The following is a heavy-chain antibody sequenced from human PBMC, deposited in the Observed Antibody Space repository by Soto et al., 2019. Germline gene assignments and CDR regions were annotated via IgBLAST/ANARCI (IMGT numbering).Heavy chain of an antibody. CDR3: ARHGYYYDSTGYYYFL. CDR1: GGSVSSTNHY. Sequence: ETLSLTCSVSGGSVSSTNHYWGWIRQPPGKGLEWIGDVYYSGLTRYNPSLKSRVTISVDTSQNQFSLRLNSLTAADTAIYYCARHGYYYDSTGYYYFLWGQGTLVTVSS. D-gene: IGHD3-22*01. V-gene: IGHV4-39*01. J-gene: IGHJ1*01. CDR2: VYYSGLT.